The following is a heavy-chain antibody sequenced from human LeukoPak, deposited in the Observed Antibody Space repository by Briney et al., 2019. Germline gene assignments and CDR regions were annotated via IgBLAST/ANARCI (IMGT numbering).Heavy chain of an antibody. CDR1: GGSISSNSYY. J-gene: IGHJ5*02. D-gene: IGHD1-1*01. CDR2: IYYSGST. V-gene: IGHV4-39*07. Sequence: PSETLSLTCTVSGGSISSNSYYWGWIRQPPGKGPEWIGSIYYSGSTYYNPSLKSRVTISVDTSKNQFSLKLSSVTAADTAVYYGARVVTTTEGDWFDPWGQGTLVTVSS. CDR3: ARVVTTTEGDWFDP.